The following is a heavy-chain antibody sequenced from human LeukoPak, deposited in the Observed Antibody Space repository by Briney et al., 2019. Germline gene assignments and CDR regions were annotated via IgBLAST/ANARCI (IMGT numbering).Heavy chain of an antibody. D-gene: IGHD6-19*01. Sequence: PGGPLRLSCAASGFTFSSYPMIWVRQAPGKGLESISYISDGGTTIHYADSVKGRFTLSRDNAKNSLTVQMNSLSAEDTAVYYCARVDGGVAGADYWGQGTLVTVSS. J-gene: IGHJ4*02. V-gene: IGHV3-48*04. CDR3: ARVDGGVAGADY. CDR2: ISDGGTTI. CDR1: GFTFSSYP.